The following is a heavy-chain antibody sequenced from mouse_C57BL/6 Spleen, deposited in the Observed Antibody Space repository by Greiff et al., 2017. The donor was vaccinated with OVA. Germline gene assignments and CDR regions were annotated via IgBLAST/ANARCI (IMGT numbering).Heavy chain of an antibody. V-gene: IGHV1-82*01. J-gene: IGHJ2*01. Sequence: VQLQQSGPELVQPGASVTISCTASGYAFSSSWMNWVKQRPGKGLEWIGRIYPGDGAANYNENFKGKATVTADKSTSTAYMQLSSLTAEDSAVYFCARSYGSSYDYDDWGQGITLT. CDR2: IYPGDGAA. CDR1: GYAFSSSW. CDR3: ARSYGSSYDYDD. D-gene: IGHD1-1*01.